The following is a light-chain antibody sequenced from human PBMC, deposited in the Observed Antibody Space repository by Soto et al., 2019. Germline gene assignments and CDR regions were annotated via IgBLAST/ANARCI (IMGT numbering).Light chain of an antibody. V-gene: IGKV1-39*01. Sequence: DIQMTQSPSSLSAFVGAGVTITRRTSQPISDYLNWYQQKPGKAPSLLIYTASTLQTGVPSRFSGSGSGTHFTLTISSVHPEDFATYYCQQSYNTPRTFGQGTKVDIK. J-gene: IGKJ1*01. CDR3: QQSYNTPRT. CDR1: QPISDY. CDR2: TAS.